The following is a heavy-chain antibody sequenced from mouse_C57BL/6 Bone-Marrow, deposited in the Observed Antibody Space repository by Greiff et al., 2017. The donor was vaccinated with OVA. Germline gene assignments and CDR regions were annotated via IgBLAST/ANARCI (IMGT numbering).Heavy chain of an antibody. CDR1: GYSFTGYY. CDR3: ASVFYYYGKDFDV. V-gene: IGHV1-42*01. J-gene: IGHJ1*03. Sequence: EVQRVESGPELVKPGASVKISCKASGYSFTGYYMNWVKQSPEKSLEWIGEINPSTGGTTYNQKFKAKATLTVDKSSSTAYMQLKSLTSEDSAVYYCASVFYYYGKDFDVWGTGTTVTVSS. CDR2: INPSTGGT. D-gene: IGHD1-1*01.